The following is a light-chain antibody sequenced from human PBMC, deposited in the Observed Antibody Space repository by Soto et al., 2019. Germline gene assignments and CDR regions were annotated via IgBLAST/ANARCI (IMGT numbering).Light chain of an antibody. Sequence: QPALTHPVSVSGSPRHSIXIFCTGTSSDVGDYNYVSWYQQHPGKAPKVMIYDVSNRPSGVSNRFSGSKSGNTASLTISGLQAEDEADYYCSSYTSSSTLVFGTGTKVTVL. CDR3: SSYTSSSTLV. CDR2: DVS. CDR1: SSDVGDYNY. V-gene: IGLV2-14*01. J-gene: IGLJ1*01.